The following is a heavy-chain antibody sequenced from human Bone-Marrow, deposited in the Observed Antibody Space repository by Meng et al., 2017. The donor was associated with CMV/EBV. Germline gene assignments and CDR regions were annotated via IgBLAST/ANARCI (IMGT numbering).Heavy chain of an antibody. CDR2: ISSSSSYT. CDR3: ARVVTMASADY. J-gene: IGHJ4*02. Sequence: APMGGSGGVLSKPGGPLTLSRAASGFTFSDYYMRWIRQAPGKGLEWVSYISSSSSYTNYADSVKGRFTISRDNAKNSLYLQMNSLRAEDTAVYYCARVVTMASADYWGQGTLVTVSS. D-gene: IGHD3-10*01. CDR1: GFTFSDYY. V-gene: IGHV3-11*05.